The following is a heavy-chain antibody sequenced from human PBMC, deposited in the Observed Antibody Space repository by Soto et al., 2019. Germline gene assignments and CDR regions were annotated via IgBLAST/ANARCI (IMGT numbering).Heavy chain of an antibody. CDR3: ARVVPGAEAWFGP. D-gene: IGHD2-2*01. V-gene: IGHV1-18*01. CDR2: ISLYSDGT. J-gene: IGHJ5*02. Sequence: QVQLVQSGGEVKRPGASVKVSCKTSGYTFSNYGITWVRQAPGQPLEWLGWISLYSDGTNYAQKFQGRVSMTTDTTTTTAYMELRSLRSDDTAVYHCARVVPGAEAWFGPWGQGTLVNVSS. CDR1: GYTFSNYG.